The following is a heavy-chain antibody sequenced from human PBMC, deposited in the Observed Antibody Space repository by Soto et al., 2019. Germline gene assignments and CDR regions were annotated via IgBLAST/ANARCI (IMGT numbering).Heavy chain of an antibody. CDR1: GFIFTDYS. J-gene: IGHJ4*02. V-gene: IGHV3-48*02. Sequence: GWSLRLSCGASGFIFTDYSMNWVRQAPGKGLEWVSWISTTGSTIYYADSVKGRFTISRDNAKKSLYLQMNSLRDEDTAVYYCAREAASGSDYWGQGAPVTVSS. CDR3: AREAASGSDY. D-gene: IGHD5-12*01. CDR2: ISTTGSTI.